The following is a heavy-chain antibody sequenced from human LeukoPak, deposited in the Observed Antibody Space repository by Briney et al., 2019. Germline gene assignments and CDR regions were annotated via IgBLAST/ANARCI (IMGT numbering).Heavy chain of an antibody. CDR2: ITISGGDT. J-gene: IGHJ4*02. Sequence: GGSLRLSCAASGFTFTSYAMNWVRQTPGKGLEWVSGITISGGDTYYADSVKGRFTISRDDSKNTLYLQMNSLRAEDTAVYYCAKLRPDTTLSYFDYWGQGTLVTVSS. CDR1: GFTFTSYA. V-gene: IGHV3-23*01. D-gene: IGHD1-14*01. CDR3: AKLRPDTTLSYFDY.